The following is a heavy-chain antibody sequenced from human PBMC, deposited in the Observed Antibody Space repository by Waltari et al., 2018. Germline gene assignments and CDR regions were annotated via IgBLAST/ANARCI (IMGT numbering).Heavy chain of an antibody. CDR1: GFTFSNSW. J-gene: IGHJ6*02. V-gene: IGHV3-7*01. Sequence: EVQMVESGGGLVQPGGSLRLSCAASGFTFSNSWMDWVRQAPGKGLEWIANIKPYGSEKNYVDSVKGRFTISRDNTKNSLYLQMNSLRAEDTAVYYCSKSLDVWGPGTSVTVSS. CDR2: IKPYGSEK. CDR3: SKSLDV.